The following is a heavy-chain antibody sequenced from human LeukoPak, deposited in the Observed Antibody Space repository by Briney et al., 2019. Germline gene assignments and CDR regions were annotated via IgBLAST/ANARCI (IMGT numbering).Heavy chain of an antibody. D-gene: IGHD3-3*01. J-gene: IGHJ4*02. CDR1: GGSFSGYY. CDR3: AVKYYDFWSGYYAAFDY. CDR2: INHSGST. Sequence: PSETLSLTCAVYGGSFSGYYWSWIRQPPGKGLEWIGEINHSGSTNYNPSLKSRVTISVDTSKNQFSPKLSSVTAADTAVYYCAVKYYDFWSGYYAAFDYWGQGTLVTVSS. V-gene: IGHV4-34*01.